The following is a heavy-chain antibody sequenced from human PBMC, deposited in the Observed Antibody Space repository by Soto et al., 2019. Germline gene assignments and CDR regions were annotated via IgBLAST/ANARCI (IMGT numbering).Heavy chain of an antibody. CDR1: GGSISSSSYY. J-gene: IGHJ3*02. D-gene: IGHD3-16*02. V-gene: IGHV4-39*01. Sequence: SETLSLTCTVSGGSISSSSYYWGWIRKPPGKGLEWIGSIYYSGSTYYNPSLKSRVTISVDTSKNQFSLKLSSVTAADTAVYYCARTMITFGGVIVSGDAFDIWGQGTMVTVS. CDR2: IYYSGST. CDR3: ARTMITFGGVIVSGDAFDI.